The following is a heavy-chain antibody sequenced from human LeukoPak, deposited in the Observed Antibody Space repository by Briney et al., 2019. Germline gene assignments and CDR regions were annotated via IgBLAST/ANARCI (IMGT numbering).Heavy chain of an antibody. V-gene: IGHV3-21*01. J-gene: IGHJ6*04. CDR3: ARDGTPSYTSGWVYMDA. D-gene: IGHD6-19*01. CDR2: ISTSSSYI. Sequence: PGGSLRLSCAASGFTFSSYSMNWARQAPGKGLEWVSFISTSSSYIHNADSVKGRFTISRDNAENSLYLQMNSLRAEDTAVYYCARDGTPSYTSGWVYMDAWGKGTTVTISS. CDR1: GFTFSSYS.